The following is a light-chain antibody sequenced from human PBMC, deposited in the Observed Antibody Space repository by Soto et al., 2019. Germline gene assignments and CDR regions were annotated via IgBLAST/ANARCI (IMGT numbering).Light chain of an antibody. Sequence: QSVLTQPASVSGSPGQSITISCTGTSSDVGGYNYVSWYQQHPGKAPKLMIYEVSNRPSGVPNRFSGSKSGNTASLTISGLQAEDEADYYCSPYKSSSTLEVFGTGTKVTVL. CDR1: SSDVGGYNY. V-gene: IGLV2-14*01. CDR3: SPYKSSSTLEV. CDR2: EVS. J-gene: IGLJ1*01.